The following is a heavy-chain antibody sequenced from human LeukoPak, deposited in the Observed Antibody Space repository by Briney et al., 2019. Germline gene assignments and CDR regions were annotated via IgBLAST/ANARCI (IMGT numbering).Heavy chain of an antibody. D-gene: IGHD3-9*01. CDR3: ARDHTYYDILTGYSFGAFDI. V-gene: IGHV4-59*01. Sequence: SSETLSLTCTVSGGSLSSYYWGWIRQPPGKGLEWIGYIYYSGSTNYNPSLKSRVTISVDTSKNQFSLKLSSVTAADTAVYYCARDHTYYDILTGYSFGAFDIWGQGTMVTVSS. CDR2: IYYSGST. J-gene: IGHJ3*02. CDR1: GGSLSSYY.